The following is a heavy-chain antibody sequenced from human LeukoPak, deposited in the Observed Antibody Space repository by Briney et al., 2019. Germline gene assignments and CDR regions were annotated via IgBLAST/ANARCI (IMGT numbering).Heavy chain of an antibody. CDR3: ARVWYGYSGEDY. J-gene: IGHJ4*02. CDR2: ISSSGSTM. V-gene: IGHV3-48*01. CDR1: GFTFSNYN. D-gene: IGHD5-18*01. Sequence: GGSLRLSCAASGFTFSNYNMIWVRQAPGKGLECVSYISSSGSTMHYADSVRGRFTISRDNAKKSLYLQMNSLSAEDTAVYYCARVWYGYSGEDYWGQGTLVTVSS.